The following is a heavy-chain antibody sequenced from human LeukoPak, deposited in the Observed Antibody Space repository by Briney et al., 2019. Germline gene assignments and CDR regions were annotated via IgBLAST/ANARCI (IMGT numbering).Heavy chain of an antibody. J-gene: IGHJ4*02. Sequence: GGSLRLSCAASGFTFRVYAIHWVRQSPGKGLEWVAVTSYDGSHNFYADSVKGRFTISRDNSKNTLYLQMNSLKAEDTAVYYCARGKQFVSDYWGQGTLVTVSS. CDR3: ARGKQFVSDY. V-gene: IGHV3-30*04. CDR2: TSYDGSHN. CDR1: GFTFRVYA. D-gene: IGHD6-6*01.